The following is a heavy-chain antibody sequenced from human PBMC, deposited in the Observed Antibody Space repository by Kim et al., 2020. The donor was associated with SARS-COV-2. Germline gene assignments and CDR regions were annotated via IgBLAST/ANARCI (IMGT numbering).Heavy chain of an antibody. D-gene: IGHD2-15*01. Sequence: ASVKVSCKASGYTFTGYYIHWVRQAPGQGLEWMGWINPSSGDTDYAQKFQGRVTMTRDTSINTAYMDLSGLTSDDTAVYYCARIFFSGYCSGAKCYGPDGLDVWGQGTMVTVSS. CDR1: GYTFTGYY. V-gene: IGHV1-2*02. J-gene: IGHJ3*01. CDR3: ARIFFSGYCSGAKCYGPDGLDV. CDR2: INPSSGDT.